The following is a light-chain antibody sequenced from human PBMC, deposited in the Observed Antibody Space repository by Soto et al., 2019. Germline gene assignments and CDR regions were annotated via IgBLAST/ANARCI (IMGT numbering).Light chain of an antibody. J-gene: IGKJ2*01. Sequence: IVLTQSPGTLSLSPGERATLSCRASQSISTNFLAWYQHKPGQAPRLLIFGASRRAPGIPDRFSGSGSGTEFTLSISGLEPEDFAVYYCQQYSSSSYTFGQGTKLDIK. CDR1: QSISTNF. CDR3: QQYSSSSYT. V-gene: IGKV3-20*01. CDR2: GAS.